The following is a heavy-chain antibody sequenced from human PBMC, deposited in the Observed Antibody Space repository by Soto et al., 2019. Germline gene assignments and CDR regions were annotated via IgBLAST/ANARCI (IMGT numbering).Heavy chain of an antibody. CDR3: ATSTRLRYFDLPSYYFDY. Sequence: QVQLVQSGAEVKKPGASVKVSCKASGYTFTSYGISWVRQAPGQGLEWMGWISAYTGNTNYAQKLQGRVTMTTDTSPSTAYMELRSLRSDDTAVYYWATSTRLRYFDLPSYYFDYWGQGTLVTGSS. J-gene: IGHJ4*02. V-gene: IGHV1-18*01. CDR2: ISAYTGNT. CDR1: GYTFTSYG. D-gene: IGHD3-9*01.